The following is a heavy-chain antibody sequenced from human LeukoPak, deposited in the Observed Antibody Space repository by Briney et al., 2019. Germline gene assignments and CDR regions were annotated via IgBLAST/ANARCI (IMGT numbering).Heavy chain of an antibody. J-gene: IGHJ4*02. CDR2: INHSGST. CDR1: GGSFSGYY. Sequence: PSETLSPTCAVYGGSFSGYYWTWIRQPPGKGLEWIGEINHSGSTNYNPSLKSRVTISVDTSKNQFSLKLSSVTAADTAVYYCARGFGYGDYAVDYWGQGTLVTVSS. CDR3: ARGFGYGDYAVDY. V-gene: IGHV4-34*01. D-gene: IGHD4-17*01.